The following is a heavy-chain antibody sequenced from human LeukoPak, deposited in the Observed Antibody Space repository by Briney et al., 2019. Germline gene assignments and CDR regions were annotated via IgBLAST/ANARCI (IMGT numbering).Heavy chain of an antibody. D-gene: IGHD2-15*01. J-gene: IGHJ4*02. CDR1: GYTFSSYD. V-gene: IGHV1-8*03. CDR3: ARSFARRDYSTVGY. Sequence: ASVKVSCKASGYTFSSYDINWVRQATGQGLEWMGWMNPNSGNTGYAQKFQGRVTITTNTSISTAYMELSSLTSEDTAVYYCARSFARRDYSTVGYWGQGTLVTVSS. CDR2: MNPNSGNT.